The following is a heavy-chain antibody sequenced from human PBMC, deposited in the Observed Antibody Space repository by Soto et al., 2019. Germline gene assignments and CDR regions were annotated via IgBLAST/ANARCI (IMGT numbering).Heavy chain of an antibody. V-gene: IGHV3-23*01. Sequence: EVQLLESGGGLVQPGGSLRLSCAASGFTFSSYAMSWVRQAPGKGLEWVSAISGSGGSTYYADSVKGRFTISRDNSKNTLYLQMNSLRAEDTAVYYCAKDLRSSGWYGQYFDYWGQGTLVTVSS. CDR2: ISGSGGST. D-gene: IGHD6-19*01. CDR3: AKDLRSSGWYGQYFDY. CDR1: GFTFSSYA. J-gene: IGHJ4*02.